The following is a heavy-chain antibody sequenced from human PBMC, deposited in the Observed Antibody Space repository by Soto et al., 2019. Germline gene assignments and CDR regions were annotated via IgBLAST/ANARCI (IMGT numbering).Heavy chain of an antibody. CDR1: GFTFSSYS. D-gene: IGHD2-2*01. V-gene: IGHV3-48*02. Sequence: GGSLRLSCTASGFTFSSYSMNWVRQAPGKGLEWVSYISSGSYNIYYADSVKGRFTISRDNAKDSLYLQMSSLRDDDTAVYYCARGPSAAAPLSDWYFDLWGRGTLVTVSS. J-gene: IGHJ2*01. CDR3: ARGPSAAAPLSDWYFDL. CDR2: ISSGSYNI.